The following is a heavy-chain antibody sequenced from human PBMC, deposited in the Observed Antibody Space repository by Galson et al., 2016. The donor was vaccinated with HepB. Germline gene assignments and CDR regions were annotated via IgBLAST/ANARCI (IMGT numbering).Heavy chain of an antibody. CDR3: AFQSGHCSSTACYYPT. V-gene: IGHV1-46*01. Sequence: SVKVSCKASGYTFTSHYIHWVRQAPEQGLEWVGIINPSGGGTNYAQKFRGRVTMTSDTSTSTVYMELSSLRSEDTAVYSCAFQSGHCSSTACYYPTWGQGTLATVSS. CDR2: INPSGGGT. J-gene: IGHJ5*02. CDR1: GYTFTSHY. D-gene: IGHD2-2*01.